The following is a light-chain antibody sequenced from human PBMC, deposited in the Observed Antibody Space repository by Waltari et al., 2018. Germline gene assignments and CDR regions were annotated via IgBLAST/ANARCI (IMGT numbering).Light chain of an antibody. V-gene: IGLV8-61*01. CDR3: SLYMGSGIWV. CDR1: SGSVSTPSY. J-gene: IGLJ3*02. Sequence: QTVVTQEPSLSVSPGGTVTLTCALSSGSVSTPSYATWYRQTPGRPPRTLLYKANTRSSGVPDRFSGSILGNKVALTITGAQADDESDYYCSLYMGSGIWVFGGGTKLTVL. CDR2: KAN.